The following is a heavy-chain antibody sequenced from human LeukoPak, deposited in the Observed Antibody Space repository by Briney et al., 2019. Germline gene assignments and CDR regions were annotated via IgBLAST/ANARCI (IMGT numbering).Heavy chain of an antibody. D-gene: IGHD1-26*01. V-gene: IGHV4-59*01. J-gene: IGHJ6*03. CDR3: ARVGGSYYNYYYYYYMDV. CDR2: IYYIGST. Sequence: SETLSLTCTVSGGSISNYYWSWIRQPPGKGLEWIGYIYYIGSTKYSPSLESRVTISVDTSKNQVSLKVSSVTAADTAVYYCARVGGSYYNYYYYYYMDVWGKGTTVTVSS. CDR1: GGSISNYY.